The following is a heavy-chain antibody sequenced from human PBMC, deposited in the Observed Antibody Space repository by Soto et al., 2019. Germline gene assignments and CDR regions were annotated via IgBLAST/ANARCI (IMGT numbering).Heavy chain of an antibody. J-gene: IGHJ4*02. V-gene: IGHV4-59*01. D-gene: IGHD3-16*01. CDR1: GRSMSSNY. CDR3: ASYRGALYFES. Sequence: RSLTCSVSGRSMSSNYWSWIRQSPDKGMEWLGYVFYGGTDYNPSLGGRVSMSVETSKSQFSLKLTSVTVADTAVYYCASYRGALYFESWGPGIMVTVSS. CDR2: VFYGGT.